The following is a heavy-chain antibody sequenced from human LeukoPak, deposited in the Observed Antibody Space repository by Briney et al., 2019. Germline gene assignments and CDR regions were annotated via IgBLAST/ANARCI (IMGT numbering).Heavy chain of an antibody. D-gene: IGHD3-22*01. Sequence: ASVKVSCKASGYTFTGYYMHWVRQAPGQGLERMGWINPNSGGTNYAQKFQGRVTMTRDTSISTAYMELSRLRSDDTAVYYCARDSVGSNYYDSSGYFNWFDPWGQGTLVTVSS. CDR2: INPNSGGT. V-gene: IGHV1-2*02. J-gene: IGHJ5*02. CDR1: GYTFTGYY. CDR3: ARDSVGSNYYDSSGYFNWFDP.